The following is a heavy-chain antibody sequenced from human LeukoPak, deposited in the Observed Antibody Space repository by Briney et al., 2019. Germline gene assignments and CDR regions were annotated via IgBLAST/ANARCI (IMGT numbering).Heavy chain of an antibody. CDR2: ISGSSSSI. V-gene: IGHV3-21*01. CDR1: GFTFSHYW. Sequence: PGGSLRLSCTDSGFTFSHYWMGWVRQAPGKGLEWVSSISGSSSSIYYVDSVKGRFTISRDNAKNSLYLQMNSLRAEDTAVYYCARGPGSGRNYNWFDPWGQGTLVTVSS. D-gene: IGHD3-10*01. CDR3: ARGPGSGRNYNWFDP. J-gene: IGHJ5*02.